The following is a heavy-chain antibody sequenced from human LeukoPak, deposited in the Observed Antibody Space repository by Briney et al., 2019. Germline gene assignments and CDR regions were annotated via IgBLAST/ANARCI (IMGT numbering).Heavy chain of an antibody. CDR3: ARDCSSTNCYRGGFDP. Sequence: PGGSLRLSCAASRFTFSSYWMSWVRQAPGKGLEWVANIEQDGSEKYYVDSVKGRFTISRDNAKNSLYLQMNSLRVEDTAVYYCARDCSSTNCYRGGFDPWGQGTLVTVSS. J-gene: IGHJ5*02. CDR2: IEQDGSEK. CDR1: RFTFSSYW. V-gene: IGHV3-7*01. D-gene: IGHD2-2*01.